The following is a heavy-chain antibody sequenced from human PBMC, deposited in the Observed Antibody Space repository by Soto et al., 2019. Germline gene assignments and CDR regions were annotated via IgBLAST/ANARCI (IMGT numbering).Heavy chain of an antibody. CDR1: GFTFSNYA. J-gene: IGHJ6*02. D-gene: IGHD1-26*01. Sequence: GGSLRLSCAASGFTFSNYAISWVRQAPGKGLEWVSSISGSGGSTYYADSVKGRFTISRDNSKNTLYLQMNSLRAEDTAVCYCATYSGNYERYGVYYGMDVWGQGTTVTVSS. CDR2: ISGSGGST. CDR3: ATYSGNYERYGVYYGMDV. V-gene: IGHV3-23*01.